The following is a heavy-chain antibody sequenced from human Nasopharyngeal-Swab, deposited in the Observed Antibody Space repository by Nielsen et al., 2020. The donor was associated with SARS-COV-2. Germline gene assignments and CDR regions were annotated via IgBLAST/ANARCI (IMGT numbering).Heavy chain of an antibody. J-gene: IGHJ2*01. CDR1: GFSFSTYA. CDR3: AKLAVTVYWYFDV. V-gene: IGHV3-23*01. Sequence: GESLKISCAASGFSFSTYAMSWVHLAPGKGLEWVSSISDGGDSTFYADSVKGRFTISRDNSENTLYLQMSSLRADDTAVYYCAKLAVTVYWYFDVWGPGTLLTVSS. CDR2: ISDGGDST.